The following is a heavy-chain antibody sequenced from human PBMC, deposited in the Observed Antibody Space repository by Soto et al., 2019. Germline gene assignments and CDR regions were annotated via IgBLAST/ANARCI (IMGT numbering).Heavy chain of an antibody. V-gene: IGHV4-34*01. D-gene: IGHD5-18*01. Sequence: PSETLSLTCAVYGGSFSGYYWSWIRQPPGKGLEWIGEINHSGSTNYNPSLKSRVTISVDTSKNQFSLKLSSVTAADTAVYYCARGTGMHRGYSYNYWGQGTLVTVYS. CDR2: INHSGST. CDR3: ARGTGMHRGYSYNY. CDR1: GGSFSGYY. J-gene: IGHJ4*02.